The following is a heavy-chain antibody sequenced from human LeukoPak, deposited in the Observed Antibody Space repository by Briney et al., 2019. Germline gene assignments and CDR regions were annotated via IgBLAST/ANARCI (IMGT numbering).Heavy chain of an antibody. CDR2: INPNSGDT. D-gene: IGHD4-23*01. J-gene: IGHJ4*02. CDR3: ARDRDGGPDY. V-gene: IGHV1-2*02. CDR1: GYTFTGYY. Sequence: ASVKVSCKASGYTFTGYYMHWVRQAPGQGLEWMGWINPNSGDTNYAQKFQGRVTVSRDTSISTAYLELSSLRSDDTAVYYCARDRDGGPDYWGQGILVTVSS.